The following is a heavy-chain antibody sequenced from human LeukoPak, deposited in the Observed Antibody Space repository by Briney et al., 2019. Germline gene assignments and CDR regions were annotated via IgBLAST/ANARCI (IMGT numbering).Heavy chain of an antibody. CDR1: GFTFITSA. CDR3: AKGQYSSGWYGLDV. J-gene: IGHJ6*02. CDR2: ISGSGGST. V-gene: IGHV3-23*01. Sequence: GGSLRLSCAASGFTFITSAMNWVRQAPGKGLEWVSDISGSGGSTSYADSVKGRFTISRDNSNNALYLQMNSLRVDDTAVYYCAKGQYSSGWYGLDVWGQGTTVTVSS. D-gene: IGHD6-19*01.